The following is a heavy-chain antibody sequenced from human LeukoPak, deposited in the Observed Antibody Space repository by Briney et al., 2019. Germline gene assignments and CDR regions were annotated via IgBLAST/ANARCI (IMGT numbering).Heavy chain of an antibody. CDR3: AKDLPWVAPEHAFDI. Sequence: PSETLSLTCTVSGASISSYYWSWIRQPPGKGLEWIGYIYYSGSTNYNPSLKSRVTISVDTSKNQVSLKLNSVTAADTAVYYCAKDLPWVAPEHAFDIWGQGTMVTVSS. CDR1: GASISSYY. J-gene: IGHJ3*02. CDR2: IYYSGST. V-gene: IGHV4-59*12. D-gene: IGHD1-14*01.